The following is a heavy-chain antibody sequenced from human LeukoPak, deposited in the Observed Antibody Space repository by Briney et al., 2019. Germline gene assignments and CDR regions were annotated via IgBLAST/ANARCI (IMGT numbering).Heavy chain of an antibody. V-gene: IGHV4-4*02. D-gene: IGHD2-21*01. CDR2: IYHSGST. J-gene: IGHJ4*02. CDR3: ARDGPLGGDLWRLFDY. Sequence: SGTLSLTCAVSGGSISSSNWWSWVRQPPGKGLEWIGEIYHSGSTNYNPSLKSRVTISVDKSKNQFSLKLSSVTAADTAVYHCARDGPLGGDLWRLFDYWGQGTLVTVSS. CDR1: GGSISSSNW.